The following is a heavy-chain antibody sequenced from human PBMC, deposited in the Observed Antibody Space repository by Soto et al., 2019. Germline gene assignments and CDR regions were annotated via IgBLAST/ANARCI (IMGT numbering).Heavy chain of an antibody. CDR2: IYWNDDK. J-gene: IGHJ4*02. Sequence: QITLKESGPTLVKPTQTLTLTCTFSGFSLSTSGVGVGWIRQPPGKALEWLALIYWNDDKRYSPSLKSRLTITKDTSKNQVVLTMTNMDPVDTATYYCAHSGYYYDSSGYYSPYCFDFWGQGTLVTVSS. V-gene: IGHV2-5*01. CDR1: GFSLSTSGVG. CDR3: AHSGYYYDSSGYYSPYCFDF. D-gene: IGHD3-22*01.